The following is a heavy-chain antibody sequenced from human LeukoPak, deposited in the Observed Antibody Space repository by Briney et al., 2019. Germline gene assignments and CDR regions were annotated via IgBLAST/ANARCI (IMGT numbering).Heavy chain of an antibody. CDR1: GFTFNTYA. Sequence: PGGSLRLSCAASGFTFNTYAMYWVRQAPGKGLEWVSGIFGSGGSAHYADSVRGRFTISRDNSKNTVYLQMNSLRAEDTAVYYCPKPPPGSSSGRYPGWPAASGGQGPLVTVSS. J-gene: IGHJ1*01. CDR3: PKPPPGSSSGRYPGWPAAS. V-gene: IGHV3-23*01. D-gene: IGHD6-19*01. CDR2: IFGSGGSA.